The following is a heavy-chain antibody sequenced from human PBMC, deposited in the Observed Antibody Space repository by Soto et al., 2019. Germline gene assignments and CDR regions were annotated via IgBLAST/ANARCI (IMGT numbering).Heavy chain of an antibody. D-gene: IGHD6-19*01. Sequence: HVTLKESGPVLVKPTETLTLTCTVSGFSLSNGKVGVSWIRQPPGKALEWLAHIFSNDEKSYRTSLKSRLTISEDTTKRQVVLTMTNVDPVDTATDYYARILFGRSVAGGYFYMDVWGKGTTVTVSS. CDR1: GFSLSNGKVG. CDR2: IFSNDEK. J-gene: IGHJ6*03. CDR3: ARILFGRSVAGGYFYMDV. V-gene: IGHV2-26*01.